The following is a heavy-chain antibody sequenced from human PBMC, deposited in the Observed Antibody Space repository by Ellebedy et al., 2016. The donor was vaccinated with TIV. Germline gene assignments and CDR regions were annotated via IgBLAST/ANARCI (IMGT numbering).Heavy chain of an antibody. D-gene: IGHD4-11*01. J-gene: IGHJ6*02. CDR2: ISAYNDDI. V-gene: IGHV1-18*01. Sequence: AASVKVSCKASGYTFNNYGISWVRQAPGQGLEWMGWISAYNDDINYAQKLQGRVTMTTDPSTSTAYMELRSLKSDDTAVYYCASGRTTISTWHYYGLDVWGQGTTVTVSS. CDR1: GYTFNNYG. CDR3: ASGRTTISTWHYYGLDV.